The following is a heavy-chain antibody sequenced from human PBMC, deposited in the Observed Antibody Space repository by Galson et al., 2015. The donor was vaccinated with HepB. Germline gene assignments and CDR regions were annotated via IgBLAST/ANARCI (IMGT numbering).Heavy chain of an antibody. CDR1: GYTFTGYY. V-gene: IGHV1-2*02. J-gene: IGHJ3*02. CDR2: INPNSGGT. Sequence: SVKVSCKASGYTFTGYYMHWVRQAPGQGLEWMGWINPNSGGTNYAQKFQGRVTMTRDTSISTAYMELSRLRSDDTAVYYCARSRPMYYDILTGYGAFDIWGQGTMVTVSS. D-gene: IGHD3-9*01. CDR3: ARSRPMYYDILTGYGAFDI.